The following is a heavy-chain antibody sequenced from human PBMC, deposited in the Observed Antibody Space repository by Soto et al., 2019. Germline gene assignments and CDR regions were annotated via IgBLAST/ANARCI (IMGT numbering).Heavy chain of an antibody. V-gene: IGHV3-33*01. CDR2: IWYDGSNK. CDR1: GFTFSSHG. J-gene: IGHJ4*02. CDR3: ARGVAVAGHFDY. Sequence: QVQLVESGGGVVQPGRSLRLSCAASGFTFSSHGMHWVRQAPGKGLEWVAVIWYDGSNKYYADSVKGRFTISRDNSKNTLYLQMNSLRAEDTAVYYCARGVAVAGHFDYWGQGTLVTVSS. D-gene: IGHD6-19*01.